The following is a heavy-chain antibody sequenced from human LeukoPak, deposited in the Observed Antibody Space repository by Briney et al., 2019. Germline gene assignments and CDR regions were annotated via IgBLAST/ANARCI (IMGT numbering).Heavy chain of an antibody. Sequence: ASVKVSCKASGYTLTDYYMHWVRQAPGQGLEWMGRINPNSGGTNYAQKFQGRVTMTRDTSISTVYMELSSLRSEDTAVYYCARGELKYYYDSSGYYNPPFDYWGQGTLVTVSS. J-gene: IGHJ4*02. CDR3: ARGELKYYYDSSGYYNPPFDY. CDR1: GYTLTDYY. V-gene: IGHV1-2*06. CDR2: INPNSGGT. D-gene: IGHD3-22*01.